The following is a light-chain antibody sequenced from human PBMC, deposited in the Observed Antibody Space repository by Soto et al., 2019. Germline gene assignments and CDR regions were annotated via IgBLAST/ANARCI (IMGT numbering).Light chain of an antibody. CDR3: QTWGTGILV. J-gene: IGLJ2*01. CDR1: SRHSSYA. Sequence: QPVLTQSPSASASLGASVKLTCTLSSRHSSYAIAWHQQQPEKGPRYLMKLNSDGRHTKGDGIPDRFSGSSSGTERYLTISSLQSEDEADYSCQTWGTGILVFAGGTKLTVL. V-gene: IGLV4-69*01. CDR2: LNSDGRH.